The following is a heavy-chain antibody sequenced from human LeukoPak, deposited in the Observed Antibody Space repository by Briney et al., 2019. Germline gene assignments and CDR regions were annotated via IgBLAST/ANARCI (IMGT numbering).Heavy chain of an antibody. Sequence: GGSLRLSCAASGFTFSSYAMHWVRQAPGKGLEYVSAISSNGGSTYYANSVRGGFTISRDNSKNTLYLQMGSLRAEDMAVYYCARGIGACSSTSCYASNWFDPWGQGTLVTVSS. J-gene: IGHJ5*02. V-gene: IGHV3-64*01. CDR2: ISSNGGST. CDR3: ARGIGACSSTSCYASNWFDP. D-gene: IGHD2-2*01. CDR1: GFTFSSYA.